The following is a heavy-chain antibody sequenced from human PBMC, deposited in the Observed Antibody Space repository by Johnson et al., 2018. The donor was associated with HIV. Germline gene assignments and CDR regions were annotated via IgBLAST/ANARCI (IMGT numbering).Heavy chain of an antibody. CDR1: GFTFSSYA. Sequence: QVQLVESGGGVVQPGRSLRLSCAASGFTFSSYAMHWVRQAPGKGLEWVAIISYDGSNKYYADSVKGRFTISRDNSKNTLYLQMNSLKTEDTAVYYCTTDWLYSSSGGVAFDIWGQGTKVTVSS. CDR3: TTDWLYSSSGGVAFDI. D-gene: IGHD6-13*01. J-gene: IGHJ3*02. CDR2: ISYDGSNK. V-gene: IGHV3-30-3*01.